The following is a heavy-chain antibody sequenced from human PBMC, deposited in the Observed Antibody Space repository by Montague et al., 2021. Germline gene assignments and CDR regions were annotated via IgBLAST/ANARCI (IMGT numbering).Heavy chain of an antibody. CDR1: GFSFSDYG. CDR2: TSYDGTNK. J-gene: IGHJ6*02. V-gene: IGHV3-30*18. D-gene: IGHD5-18*01. CDR3: AKDRGYGSGWGAFYAMDV. Sequence: PLRLSCAVSGFSFSDYGMHWVRQAPGKGLEWVAVTSYDGTNKHYADSVKGRFTISRDNSKNTLHVQMNGLRAEDTAVYFCAKDRGYGSGWGAFYAMDVWGQGTTVTVSS.